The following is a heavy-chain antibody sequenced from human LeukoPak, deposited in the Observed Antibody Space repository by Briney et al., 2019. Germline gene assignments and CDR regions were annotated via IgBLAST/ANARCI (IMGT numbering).Heavy chain of an antibody. CDR3: ARDRGGGNENWFDP. CDR2: IYTSGST. V-gene: IGHV4-61*02. Sequence: SQTLSLTCTVSGGSISSGSYYWSWIRQPAGKGLEWIGRIYTSGSTNYNPSLKSRVTISVDTSKNQFSLKLSSVTAADTAVYYCARDRGGGNENWFDPWGQGTLVTVSS. J-gene: IGHJ5*02. D-gene: IGHD2-15*01. CDR1: GGSISSGSYY.